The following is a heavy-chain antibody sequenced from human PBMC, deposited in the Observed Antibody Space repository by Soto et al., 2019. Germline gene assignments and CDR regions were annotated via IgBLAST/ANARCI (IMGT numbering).Heavy chain of an antibody. J-gene: IGHJ4*02. D-gene: IGHD2-15*01. Sequence: LRLSCVVSGFTFNTFAMTWVRQAPGKGLEWVPALSGSGSLSYYADSVKGRFTISRDNSKNTLYLQMNNLRVDETAVYFCARDRGGALDSWGQGTLVTVSS. V-gene: IGHV3-23*01. CDR3: ARDRGGALDS. CDR1: GFTFNTFA. CDR2: LSGSGSLS.